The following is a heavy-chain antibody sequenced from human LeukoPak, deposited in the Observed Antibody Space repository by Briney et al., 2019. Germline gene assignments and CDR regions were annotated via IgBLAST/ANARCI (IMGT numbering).Heavy chain of an antibody. J-gene: IGHJ4*02. Sequence: KPGGSPRLSCAASGFTFSDYYMSWIRQAPGKGLEWVSYISSSGSTIYYADSVKGRFTISRDNAKNSLYLQMNSLRAEDTAAYYCARDGPSRWELHFDYWGQGTLVTVSS. CDR1: GFTFSDYY. CDR2: ISSSGSTI. CDR3: ARDGPSRWELHFDY. V-gene: IGHV3-11*04. D-gene: IGHD1-26*01.